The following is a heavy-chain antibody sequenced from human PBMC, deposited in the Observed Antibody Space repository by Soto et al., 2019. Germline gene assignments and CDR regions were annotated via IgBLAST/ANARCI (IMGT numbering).Heavy chain of an antibody. CDR3: APHGATSEEGFEY. J-gene: IGHJ4*02. D-gene: IGHD5-12*01. CDR2: INQDGGDK. Sequence: EVQLVDSGGGLVQPGGSLRLSCAASRFTFSRYWMSWVRQAPGMGLEWVSTINQDGGDKDYVDSVKGRFTVSRDNSKNSMYLQVNSLRVEDSAMYYCAPHGATSEEGFEYWGQGTLVTVSS. CDR1: RFTFSRYW. V-gene: IGHV3-7*01.